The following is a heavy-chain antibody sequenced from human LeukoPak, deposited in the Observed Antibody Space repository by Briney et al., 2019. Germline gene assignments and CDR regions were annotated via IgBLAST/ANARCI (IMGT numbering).Heavy chain of an antibody. Sequence: GGSLRLSCAASGFIVSSNYMNWVRQAPGKGLEWVSVIYSGGDTYYADSVKGRFTISRDNSKNTLSLQMNSLRAEDTAVYYCAKFGGSAMVFDYWGQGTLVTVSS. CDR2: IYSGGDT. V-gene: IGHV3-53*01. D-gene: IGHD5-18*01. J-gene: IGHJ4*02. CDR3: AKFGGSAMVFDY. CDR1: GFIVSSNY.